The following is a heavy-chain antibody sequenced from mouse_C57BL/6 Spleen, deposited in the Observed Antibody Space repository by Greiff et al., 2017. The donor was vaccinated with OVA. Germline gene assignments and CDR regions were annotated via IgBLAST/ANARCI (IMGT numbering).Heavy chain of an antibody. V-gene: IGHV5-12*01. J-gene: IGHJ2*01. D-gene: IGHD2-1*01. CDR2: ISNGGGST. Sequence: EVKLMESGGGLVQPGGSLKLSCAASGFTFSDYYMYWVRQTPEKRLEWVAYISNGGGSTYYPDTVKGRFTISRDNAKNTLYLQMSRLKSEDTAMYYCARHGGYGTLYYFDYWGQGTTLTVSS. CDR1: GFTFSDYY. CDR3: ARHGGYGTLYYFDY.